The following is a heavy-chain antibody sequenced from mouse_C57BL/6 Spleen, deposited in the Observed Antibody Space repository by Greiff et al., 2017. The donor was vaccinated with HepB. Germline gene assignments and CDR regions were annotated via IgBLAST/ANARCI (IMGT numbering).Heavy chain of an antibody. Sequence: EVQLQQSGAELVRPGASVKLSCTASGFNIKDDYMHWVKQRPEQGLEWIGWIDPENGDTEYASKFQGKATITADTPSNTAYLQLSSLTSEDTAVYYCTTGNTQVFLYYSNSGGYAMDYWGQGTSVTVSS. J-gene: IGHJ4*01. CDR3: TTGNTQVFLYYSNSGGYAMDY. D-gene: IGHD2-5*01. CDR1: GFNIKDDY. CDR2: IDPENGDT. V-gene: IGHV14-4*01.